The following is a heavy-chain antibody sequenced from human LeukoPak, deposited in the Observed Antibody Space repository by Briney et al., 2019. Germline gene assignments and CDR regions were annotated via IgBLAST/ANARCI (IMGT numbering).Heavy chain of an antibody. V-gene: IGHV4-59*11. CDR2: TYYSGSS. CDR1: GGSIRSQY. J-gene: IGHJ3*01. D-gene: IGHD3/OR15-3a*01. Sequence: PSETLSLTCTVSGGSIRSQYWSWIRQPPGKGLEWIAYTYYSGSSDHSPSLESRVTISVDTSKNQVSLNLKSVTAADTAVYYCARGGLSPFDFWGQGTMVIVSS. CDR3: ARGGLSPFDF.